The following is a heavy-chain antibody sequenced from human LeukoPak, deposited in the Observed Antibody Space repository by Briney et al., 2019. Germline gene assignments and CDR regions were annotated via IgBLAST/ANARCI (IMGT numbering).Heavy chain of an antibody. J-gene: IGHJ4*02. V-gene: IGHV3-23*01. D-gene: IGHD6-13*01. CDR2: ISDPHSGSET. CDR1: GFTFSSYT. Sequence: PGGSLRLSCAASGFTFSSYTMNWVRQALGQGLEWVSTISDPHSGSETHYADSVKGRFTISRDNSENTLYLQMSRLRLEDTAVYYCVRRVGAAVAGDRLWYLDYWGQGTLVTVSS. CDR3: VRRVGAAVAGDRLWYLDY.